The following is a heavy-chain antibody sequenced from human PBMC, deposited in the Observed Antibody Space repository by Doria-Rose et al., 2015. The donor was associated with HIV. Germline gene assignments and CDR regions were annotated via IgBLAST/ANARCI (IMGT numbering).Heavy chain of an antibody. D-gene: IGHD6-13*01. V-gene: IGHV2-26*01. CDR2: IFSDDVR. CDR3: ARIKSSRWYHKYYFDF. J-gene: IGHJ4*02. Sequence: QESGPVLVKTTETLTLTCTVSGVSLSSPGMGVSWIRQPPGKALEWHANIFSDDVRSYKTSLKSRLTTSRCTSKSQVVLTMTDMDPVDTATYYCARIKSSRWYHKYYFDFWGQGTLVIVSA. CDR1: GVSLSSPGMG.